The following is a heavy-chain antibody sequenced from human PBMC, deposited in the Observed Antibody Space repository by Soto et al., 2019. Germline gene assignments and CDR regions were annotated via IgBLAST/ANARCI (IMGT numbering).Heavy chain of an antibody. D-gene: IGHD3-9*01. CDR2: ISYDGSTE. CDR3: AKGASQNFDFSLID. J-gene: IGHJ4*02. Sequence: QVQLVESGGGVVQPGRSLRLSCAASGFTYSNFGIHWVRQAPGKGPEWLAAISYDGSTEVYVDSVKGRFTISRDNPKNTLYLQMNSLRLEDTAVHYCAKGASQNFDFSLIDWGPGTLVTVSS. CDR1: GFTYSNFG. V-gene: IGHV3-30*18.